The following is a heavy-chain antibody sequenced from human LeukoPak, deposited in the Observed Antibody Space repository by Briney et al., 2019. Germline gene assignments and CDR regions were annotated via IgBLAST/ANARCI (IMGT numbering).Heavy chain of an antibody. CDR1: RFIFSDFA. D-gene: IGHD3-22*01. CDR3: ARPSSGFHF. J-gene: IGHJ4*02. CDR2: IRTKVDSYAT. Sequence: GGSLRLSCAASRFIFSDFAMHWVRQASGKGLEWVGRIRTKVDSYATTCAASVKGRFTVSRDDSKNTAYLEMNSLKSEDTAVYYCARPSSGFHFWGQGTLVTVSS. V-gene: IGHV3-73*01.